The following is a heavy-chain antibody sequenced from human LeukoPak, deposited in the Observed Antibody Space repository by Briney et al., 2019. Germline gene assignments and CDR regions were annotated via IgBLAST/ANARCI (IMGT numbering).Heavy chain of an antibody. V-gene: IGHV3-48*03. CDR1: GFTFGDYA. CDR3: ATSRGSWPDYFDY. Sequence: GGSLRLSCTASGFTFGDYAMSWVRQAPGKGLDWVSYISTSGSTIYYADSVKGRFTISRDNAKNSLYLQMDSLRAEDTAVYYCATSRGSWPDYFDYWGQGPWSPSPQ. J-gene: IGHJ4*02. CDR2: ISTSGSTI. D-gene: IGHD6-13*01.